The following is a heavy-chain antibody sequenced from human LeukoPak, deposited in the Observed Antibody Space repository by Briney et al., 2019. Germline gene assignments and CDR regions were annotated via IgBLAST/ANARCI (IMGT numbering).Heavy chain of an antibody. Sequence: GGSLSLSCAASGFTFSNYWMSWVRQAPGKGLEWVANIKEDGSEKYYVDSVKGQFTISRDNARNSLYLQMNSLRAEDTAVYYCASGRQLGYWGQGTLVTDSS. CDR1: GFTFSNYW. CDR3: ASGRQLGY. J-gene: IGHJ4*02. D-gene: IGHD6-13*01. V-gene: IGHV3-7*01. CDR2: IKEDGSEK.